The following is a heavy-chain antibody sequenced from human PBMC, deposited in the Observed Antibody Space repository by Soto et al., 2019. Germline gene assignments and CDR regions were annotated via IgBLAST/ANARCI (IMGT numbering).Heavy chain of an antibody. V-gene: IGHV3-7*05. Sequence: EVQLVESGGGLVQPGGSLRLSCVASGFTFRSYWMSWVRQAPGKGLEWVANINEDESEKNYVDFVKGRFTISRDNAKNSLYLQMNSLRAEDTAMYFCARGDFYSGDLWGQGTLVTVSP. CDR1: GFTFRSYW. J-gene: IGHJ5*02. D-gene: IGHD4-4*01. CDR2: INEDESEK. CDR3: ARGDFYSGDL.